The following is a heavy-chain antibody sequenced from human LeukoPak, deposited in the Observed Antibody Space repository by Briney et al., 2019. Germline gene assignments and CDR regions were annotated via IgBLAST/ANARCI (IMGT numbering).Heavy chain of an antibody. CDR2: IYYSGGT. J-gene: IGHJ4*02. CDR1: GGSISSYY. CDR3: AATYYDILTGYSPYYFDY. Sequence: SETLSLTCTVSGGSISSYYWSWIRQPPGKGLEWIGYIYYSGGTNYNPSLKSRVTISVDTSKNQFSLKLSSVTAADTAVYYCAATYYDILTGYSPYYFDYWGQGTLVTVSS. V-gene: IGHV4-59*01. D-gene: IGHD3-9*01.